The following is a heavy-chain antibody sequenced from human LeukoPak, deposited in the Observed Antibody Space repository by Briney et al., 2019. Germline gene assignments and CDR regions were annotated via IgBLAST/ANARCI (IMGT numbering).Heavy chain of an antibody. J-gene: IGHJ4*02. CDR1: GFTFSNYN. CDR2: ISSSSNII. CDR3: ARDFAREFTIDY. Sequence: GGSLRLSCAASGFTFSNYNMNWVRQPPGKGLQWVSYISSSSNIIYYADSVKGRLTISRDNAKNSLFLQMNSLRAEDTAVYYCARDFAREFTIDYWGQGTLVAVSS. D-gene: IGHD3-10*01. V-gene: IGHV3-48*01.